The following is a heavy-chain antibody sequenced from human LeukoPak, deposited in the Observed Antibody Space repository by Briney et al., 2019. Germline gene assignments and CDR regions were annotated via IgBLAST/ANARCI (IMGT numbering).Heavy chain of an antibody. D-gene: IGHD2-15*01. CDR1: GYTFTSYA. Sequence: WASVKVSCTASGYTFTSYAMHWVRQVPGQRLEWTGWINAGNDNTKYSHKFQGRVTITRDTSASTAYMELSRLRSEDTAVYYCARDLGYCTGGTCYPNWFDPWGQGTLVTVSS. CDR3: ARDLGYCTGGTCYPNWFDP. J-gene: IGHJ5*02. CDR2: INAGNDNT. V-gene: IGHV1-3*01.